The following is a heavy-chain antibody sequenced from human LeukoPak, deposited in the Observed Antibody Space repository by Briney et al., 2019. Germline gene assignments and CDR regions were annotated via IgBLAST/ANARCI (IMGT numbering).Heavy chain of an antibody. V-gene: IGHV4-59*01. CDR1: GGSFSGYY. Sequence: PSETLSLTCAVYGGSFSGYYWSWIRQPPGKGLEWIGYIYDSGSTNYNPSLKSRVTISVDTSKNQFSLKLSSVTAADTAVYYCACLTTADAFDIWSQGTLVTVSS. D-gene: IGHD3-22*01. CDR2: IYDSGST. CDR3: ACLTTADAFDI. J-gene: IGHJ4*02.